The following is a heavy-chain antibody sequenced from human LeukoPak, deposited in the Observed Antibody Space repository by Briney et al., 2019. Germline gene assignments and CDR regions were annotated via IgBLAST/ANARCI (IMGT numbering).Heavy chain of an antibody. CDR2: ITSSSTYT. J-gene: IGHJ4*02. CDR1: GFTFSSYS. CDR3: AKENDFVY. Sequence: GGSLKLSCAASGFTFSSYSMNWVRQAPGKGLEWVSSITSSSTYTYYADSVQGRFTVSRDNAKSSLYLQMNSLRAEDTAVYYCAKENDFVYWGQGTLVTVSS. D-gene: IGHD3-3*01. V-gene: IGHV3-21*01.